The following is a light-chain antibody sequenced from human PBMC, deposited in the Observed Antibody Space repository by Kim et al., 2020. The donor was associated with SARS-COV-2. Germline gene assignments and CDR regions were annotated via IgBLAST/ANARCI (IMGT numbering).Light chain of an antibody. CDR2: DAS. J-gene: IGKJ1*01. CDR1: QSIRIY. CDR3: QQSYGNPRT. Sequence: DIQMTQSPSSLSASVGDKVTITCRASQSIRIYLNWYQQKAGRAPKLLIYDASSLQSGVQSRFRGSGSGTDFTLTISSLQPEDFATYYCQQSYGNPRTFGQGTKVDIK. V-gene: IGKV1-39*01.